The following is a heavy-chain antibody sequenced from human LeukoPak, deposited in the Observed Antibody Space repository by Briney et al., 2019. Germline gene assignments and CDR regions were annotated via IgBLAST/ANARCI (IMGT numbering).Heavy chain of an antibody. V-gene: IGHV4-31*03. J-gene: IGHJ4*02. D-gene: IGHD6-13*01. CDR1: GGSISSGGYY. CDR3: ARDNRIYGGSSSIFDY. CDR2: IYYSGST. Sequence: SETLSLTCTVSGGSISSGGYYWSWIRQHPWKGLEWIGYIYYSGSTYYNPSLKSRVTISVDTSKNQFSLKLSSVTAADTAVYYCARDNRIYGGSSSIFDYWGQGTLVTVSS.